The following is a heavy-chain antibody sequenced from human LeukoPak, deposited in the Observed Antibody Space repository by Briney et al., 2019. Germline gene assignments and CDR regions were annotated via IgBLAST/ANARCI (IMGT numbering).Heavy chain of an antibody. CDR1: GFTFSSYA. D-gene: IGHD3-3*01. Sequence: LRLSCAASGFTFSSYAMSWVRQHPGKGLEWIGYIYYSGSTYYNPSLKSRVTISVDTSKNQFSLKLSSVTAADTAVYYCARASTIFGVVKAFDIWGQGTMVTVSS. CDR3: ARASTIFGVVKAFDI. V-gene: IGHV4-31*02. CDR2: IYYSGST. J-gene: IGHJ3*02.